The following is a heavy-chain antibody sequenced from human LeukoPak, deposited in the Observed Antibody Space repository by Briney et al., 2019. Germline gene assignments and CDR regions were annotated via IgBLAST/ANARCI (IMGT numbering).Heavy chain of an antibody. V-gene: IGHV3-23*01. Sequence: PGGSLRLSCAASGFMFSNFARSWVRQAPGKGLEWVSTIYYSGGNTYSADSVKGRFTTSRDNAKNTLYLQMNSLRAEDTAVYYCAKDQGQAVVPRRFDNWGQGTLVTVSS. CDR2: IYYSGGNT. CDR3: AKDQGQAVVPRRFDN. J-gene: IGHJ4*02. D-gene: IGHD2-2*01. CDR1: GFMFSNFA.